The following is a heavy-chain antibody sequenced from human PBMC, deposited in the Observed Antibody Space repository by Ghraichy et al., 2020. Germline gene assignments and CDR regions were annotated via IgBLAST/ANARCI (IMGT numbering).Heavy chain of an antibody. Sequence: SETLSLTCIVSGGSVSTDPYSWTWVRQPSGKGLEWIGYIYHSGSTFPNPSLKSRVGISVDRAENQFSLKLSFVSAADTGVYYCAVLASNGVDVWGQGTKVTVSS. CDR2: IYHSGST. V-gene: IGHV4-30-2*01. CDR3: AVLASNGVDV. CDR1: GGSVSTDPYS. J-gene: IGHJ6*02.